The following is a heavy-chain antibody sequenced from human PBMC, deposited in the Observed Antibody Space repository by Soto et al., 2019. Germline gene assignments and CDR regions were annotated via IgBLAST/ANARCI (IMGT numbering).Heavy chain of an antibody. J-gene: IGHJ6*02. Sequence: QVQLVQSGAEVKKPGASVKVSCKASGYTFISYYMHWVRQAPGQGLEWMGIINPSGGSTSYAQKFQGRVTMTRDTSTSTVYMELSSLRSEDTAVYYCARDVATAIRRKTHYYYGMDVWGLGTTVTVSS. D-gene: IGHD5-18*01. CDR1: GYTFISYY. CDR3: ARDVATAIRRKTHYYYGMDV. CDR2: INPSGGST. V-gene: IGHV1-46*01.